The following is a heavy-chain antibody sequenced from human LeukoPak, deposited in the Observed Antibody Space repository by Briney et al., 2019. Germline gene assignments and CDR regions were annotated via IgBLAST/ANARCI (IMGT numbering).Heavy chain of an antibody. CDR1: GYTFTSYG. D-gene: IGHD3-22*01. CDR3: ARVYYYDSSGYYPGAFDI. Sequence: ASVKVSCKASGYTFTSYGISWVRQAPGQGLEWMGWISAYNGNTNYAQKLQGRVTMTTDTSTSTAYMEPRSLRSDDTAVYYCARVYYYDSSGYYPGAFDIWGQGTMVTVSS. J-gene: IGHJ3*02. CDR2: ISAYNGNT. V-gene: IGHV1-18*01.